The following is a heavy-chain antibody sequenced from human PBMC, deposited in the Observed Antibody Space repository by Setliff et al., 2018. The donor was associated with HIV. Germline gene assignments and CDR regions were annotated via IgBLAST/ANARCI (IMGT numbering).Heavy chain of an antibody. D-gene: IGHD3-22*01. CDR2: IYYSGST. CDR3: ASYDSSGFDY. J-gene: IGHJ4*02. V-gene: IGHV4-39*07. Sequence: SETLSLTCTVSGDSVNDRSYFWGWIRQPPGKGLEWIGYIYYSGSTYFNPSLKSRVTISVDTSKNQFSLKLSSVTAADTAVYYCASYDSSGFDYWGQGTLVTVSS. CDR1: GDSVNDRSYF.